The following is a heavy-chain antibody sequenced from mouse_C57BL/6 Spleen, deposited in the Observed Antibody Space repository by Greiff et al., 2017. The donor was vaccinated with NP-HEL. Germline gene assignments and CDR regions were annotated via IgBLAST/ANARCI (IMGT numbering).Heavy chain of an antibody. CDR3: ARSAFITTVVPSMDY. J-gene: IGHJ4*01. CDR2: IYPGDGDT. D-gene: IGHD1-1*01. CDR1: GYAFSSSW. Sequence: QVQLKESGPELVKPGASVKISCKASGYAFSSSWMNWVKQRPGKGLEWIGRIYPGDGDTNYNGKFKGKATLTADKSSSTAYMQLSSLTSEDSAVYFCARSAFITTVVPSMDYWGQGTSVTVSS. V-gene: IGHV1-82*01.